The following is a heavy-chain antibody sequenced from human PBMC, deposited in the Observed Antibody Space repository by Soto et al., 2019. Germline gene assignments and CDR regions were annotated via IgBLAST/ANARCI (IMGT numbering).Heavy chain of an antibody. J-gene: IGHJ5*02. CDR3: ARGVGYCSGGSCSIRFDP. CDR1: GGTFSSYA. D-gene: IGHD2-15*01. V-gene: IGHV1-8*02. Sequence: GASVKVSCKASGGTFSSYAINWVRQATGQGLEWMGWMNPNSGNTGYAQKFQGRVTMTRNTSISTAYMELSSLRSEDTAVYYCARGVGYCSGGSCSIRFDPWGQGTLVTVSS. CDR2: MNPNSGNT.